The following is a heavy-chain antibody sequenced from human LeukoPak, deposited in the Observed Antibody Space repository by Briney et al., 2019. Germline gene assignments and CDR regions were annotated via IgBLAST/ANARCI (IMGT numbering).Heavy chain of an antibody. J-gene: IGHJ4*02. CDR2: IYSGGST. D-gene: IGHD6-25*01. Sequence: GGSLRLSCAASGFTVSTNYMRWVRQAPGKGLEWVSVIYSGGSTYYADSVKGRFTISRDNSKNTLYLQMNSLRAEDTAVYYCAAAVQRLRYDYWGQGTLVTVSS. CDR3: AAAVQRLRYDY. CDR1: GFTVSTNY. V-gene: IGHV3-53*01.